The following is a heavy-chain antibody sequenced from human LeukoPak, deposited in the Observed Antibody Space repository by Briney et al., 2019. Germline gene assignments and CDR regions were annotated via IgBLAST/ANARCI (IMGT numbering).Heavy chain of an antibody. V-gene: IGHV3-21*01. CDR3: ARDQQEPDDAFDI. D-gene: IGHD1-1*01. Sequence: GGSLRLSCAASGFTFSSYSMNWVRQAPGKGLEWVSSISSSSSYIYYADSVKGRFTISRDNAKNSLYLQMNSLRAEDTAVYYCARDQQEPDDAFDIWGQGTMVTVSS. CDR2: ISSSSSYI. J-gene: IGHJ3*02. CDR1: GFTFSSYS.